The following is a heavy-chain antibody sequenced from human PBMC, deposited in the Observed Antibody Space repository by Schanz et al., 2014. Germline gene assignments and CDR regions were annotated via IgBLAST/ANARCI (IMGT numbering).Heavy chain of an antibody. Sequence: QVQLLQSGAEVKKPGASVKVSCKASGYTFTGYYMHWVRQAPGQGLEGMGRINPNSGGTNYAQKFQGRVNMTRDTSISTAYMELSSLRSDDTAVYYCARELRLEYYFDYWGQGTQVTVSS. D-gene: IGHD4-17*01. CDR3: ARELRLEYYFDY. J-gene: IGHJ4*02. V-gene: IGHV1-2*02. CDR1: GYTFTGYY. CDR2: INPNSGGT.